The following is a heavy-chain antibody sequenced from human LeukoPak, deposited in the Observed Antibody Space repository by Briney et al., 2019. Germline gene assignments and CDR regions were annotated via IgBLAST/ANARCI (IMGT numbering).Heavy chain of an antibody. Sequence: PGGSLRLSCAASGFTFSRHAMHWVRQAPGKGLEWVSAIRGSGGSTYYADSVKGRFTISRDNSKNTLYLQMNSLRAEDTAVYYCAKEGSDPSTIFGVVIGGLGDYFDYWGQGTLVTVSS. CDR3: AKEGSDPSTIFGVVIGGLGDYFDY. J-gene: IGHJ4*02. D-gene: IGHD3-3*01. V-gene: IGHV3-23*01. CDR2: IRGSGGST. CDR1: GFTFSRHA.